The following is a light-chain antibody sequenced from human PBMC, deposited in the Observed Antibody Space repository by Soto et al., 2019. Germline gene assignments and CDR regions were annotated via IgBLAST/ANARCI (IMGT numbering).Light chain of an antibody. CDR1: QSVSSN. Sequence: EIVMTQSPATLSVSPGERATLSCRASQSVSSNLAWYQQKPGQAPRLLIYDASTRATGSPARFSGSGSGTDFTLTSSILPSEDFAVYYWQQYNNWPRTFGQGTKVEIK. V-gene: IGKV3-15*01. CDR3: QQYNNWPRT. CDR2: DAS. J-gene: IGKJ1*01.